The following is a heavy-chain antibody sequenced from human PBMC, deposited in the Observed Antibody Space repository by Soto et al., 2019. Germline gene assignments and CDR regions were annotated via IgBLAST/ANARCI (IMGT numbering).Heavy chain of an antibody. J-gene: IGHJ3*01. CDR1: RLTFNNFA. D-gene: IGHD4-17*01. CDR2: ISGNGGGT. CDR3: AKDPNGDHLGAFAA. Sequence: EVQFLESGGGLVQPGGSLRLSCTASRLTFNNFAVTWFRQPPGKGLEGVSSISGNGGGTHYADSLKGRFTISRDNSKNTVYLQMNSPGAEDTAVYHCAKDPNGDHLGAFAAWGQGTLVTVSS. V-gene: IGHV3-23*01.